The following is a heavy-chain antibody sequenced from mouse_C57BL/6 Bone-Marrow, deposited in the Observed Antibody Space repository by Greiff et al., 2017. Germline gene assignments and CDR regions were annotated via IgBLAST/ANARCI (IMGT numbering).Heavy chain of an antibody. J-gene: IGHJ4*01. Sequence: QVQLQQPGAELVKPGASVKLSCKASGYTFTSYWMHWVKQRPGQGLEWIGMIHPNSGSTNYNEKFKSKATLTVDKSSSTAYMHISSLTSDDSAVYDGARNEAGSSYQSARDYWGQGTSGTVSS. CDR3: ARNEAGSSYQSARDY. V-gene: IGHV1-64*01. CDR1: GYTFTSYW. D-gene: IGHD1-1*01. CDR2: IHPNSGST.